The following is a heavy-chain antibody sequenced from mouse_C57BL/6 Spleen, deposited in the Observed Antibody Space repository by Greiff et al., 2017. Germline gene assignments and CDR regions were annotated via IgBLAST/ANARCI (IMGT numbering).Heavy chain of an antibody. CDR3: ARDHYYYGSSHWYFDV. J-gene: IGHJ1*03. CDR2: INYDGSST. D-gene: IGHD1-1*01. CDR1: GFTFSDYY. V-gene: IGHV5-16*01. Sequence: EVMLVESEGGLVQPGSSMKLSCTASGFTFSDYYMAWVRQVPEKGLEWVANINYDGSSTYYLDSLKSRFIISRDNAKNILYLQMSSLKSEDTATYYCARDHYYYGSSHWYFDVWGTGTTVTVAS.